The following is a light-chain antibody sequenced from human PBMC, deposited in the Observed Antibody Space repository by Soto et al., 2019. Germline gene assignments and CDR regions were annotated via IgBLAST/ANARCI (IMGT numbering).Light chain of an antibody. CDR3: QQRSDWPST. Sequence: EIVLTQSPATLSLSPGDRATLSCRASQSVGSYLGCYQPRPGQAPRLLIYDASNRATGIPARFSGSGSGTDFTLTISRPEPEDFAVYYCQQRSDWPSTVGGGTKVEI. CDR1: QSVGSY. CDR2: DAS. V-gene: IGKV3-11*01. J-gene: IGKJ4*01.